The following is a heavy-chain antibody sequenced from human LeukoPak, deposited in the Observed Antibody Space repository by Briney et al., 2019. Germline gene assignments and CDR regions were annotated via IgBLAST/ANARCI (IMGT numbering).Heavy chain of an antibody. V-gene: IGHV4-39*02. J-gene: IGHJ4*02. Sequence: SETLSLTCTVSGDSISRSTYYWAWVRQPPGTGLEWIGSVYYGRSPYFNPSLESRATISVDTSKNHFSLKMSSVTAADTAVYYCARSSGTGTFSYWGQGTLVTVSS. CDR1: GDSISRSTYY. CDR3: ARSSGTGTFSY. CDR2: VYYGRSP. D-gene: IGHD6-25*01.